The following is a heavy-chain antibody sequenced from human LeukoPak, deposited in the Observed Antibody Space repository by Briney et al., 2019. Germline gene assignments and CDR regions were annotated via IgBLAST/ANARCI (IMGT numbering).Heavy chain of an antibody. J-gene: IGHJ4*02. V-gene: IGHV3-53*01. CDR2: IYNDGTT. Sequence: GGSLRLSCSASGFTVITSFMSWVRQAPGKGQEWVSVIYNDGTTFYADSVKGRFTISRDNPKNTLYLQMDALRAEDTAVYYCTKTGGPWDWGQGTLVTVSS. CDR3: TKTGGPWD. D-gene: IGHD7-27*01. CDR1: GFTVITSF.